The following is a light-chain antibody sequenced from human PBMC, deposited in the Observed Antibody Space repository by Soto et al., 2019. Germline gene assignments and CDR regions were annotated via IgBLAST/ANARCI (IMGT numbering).Light chain of an antibody. J-gene: IGKJ2*01. V-gene: IGKV3-20*01. CDR1: QSMSNRY. Sequence: DIVLTQSPGTLSLSPGEIATLSCRASQSMSNRYLAWYHQKPGQAPRLLIYGTSNRATGIPDRFSGSGSGTDFTLTISRLEPEDFALYYCQQYTSSPPMSTFGQGTRLEI. CDR3: QQYTSSPPMST. CDR2: GTS.